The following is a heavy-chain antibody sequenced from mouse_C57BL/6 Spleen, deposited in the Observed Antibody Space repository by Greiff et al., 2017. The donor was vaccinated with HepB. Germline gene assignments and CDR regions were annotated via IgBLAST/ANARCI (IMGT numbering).Heavy chain of an antibody. CDR1: GFTFSDYY. CDR2: INYDGSST. CDR3: AKESANWDGFDY. V-gene: IGHV5-16*01. J-gene: IGHJ2*01. D-gene: IGHD4-1*01. Sequence: EVQLVESEGGLVQPGRSMKLSCTASGFTFSDYYMAWVRQVPEKGLEWVANINYDGSSTYYLDSLKSRFIISRDNAKNILYLQMSSLKSEDTATYYCAKESANWDGFDYWGQGTTLTVSS.